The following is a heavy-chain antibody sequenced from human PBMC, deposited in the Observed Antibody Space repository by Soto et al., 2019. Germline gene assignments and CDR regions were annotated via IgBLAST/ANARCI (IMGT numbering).Heavy chain of an antibody. J-gene: IGHJ4*02. CDR2: ISYDGSNK. CDR1: GFTFSSYG. Sequence: GGSLRLSCAASGFTFSSYGMHWVRQAPGKGLEWVAVISYDGSNKYYADSVKGRFTISRDNSKNTLYLQMNSLRAEDTAVYYCAKLSGSYDFDYWGQGTLVTVSS. CDR3: AKLSGSYDFDY. D-gene: IGHD1-26*01. V-gene: IGHV3-30*18.